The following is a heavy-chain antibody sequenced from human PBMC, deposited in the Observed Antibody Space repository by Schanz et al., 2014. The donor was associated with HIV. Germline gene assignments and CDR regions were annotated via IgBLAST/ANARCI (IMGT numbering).Heavy chain of an antibody. Sequence: QVQLVQSGAEVKKPGSSVQVSCKASGYTFNSYGIVWGRQAPGQGLEWMGWINTYNGNTNYAQKFQGRVTMTTDTSTTTAYMNLRSLRSDDTAVYYCARDFSGWTEFDYWGQGTLVTVSS. CDR1: GYTFNSYG. V-gene: IGHV1-18*01. D-gene: IGHD6-19*01. J-gene: IGHJ4*02. CDR3: ARDFSGWTEFDY. CDR2: INTYNGNT.